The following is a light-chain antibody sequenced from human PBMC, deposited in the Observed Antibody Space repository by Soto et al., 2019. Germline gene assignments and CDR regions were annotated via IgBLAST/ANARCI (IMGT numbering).Light chain of an antibody. CDR1: SGSIASKY. CDR2: EHN. Sequence: NFMLTQPHSVSESPGKTATISCTRSSGSIASKYVQWYQQRPGSAPTTVIFEHNQRPSGVPDRFSGSIDTSSNSASLTISGLRTEDEADYYCQSYDRTDIVFGGGTKLTVL. CDR3: QSYDRTDIV. V-gene: IGLV6-57*04. J-gene: IGLJ3*02.